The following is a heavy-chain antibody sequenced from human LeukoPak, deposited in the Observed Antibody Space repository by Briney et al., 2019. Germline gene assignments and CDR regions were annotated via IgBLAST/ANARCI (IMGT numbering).Heavy chain of an antibody. V-gene: IGHV4-4*07. Sequence: SETLSLTCTVSGGSISSYYWSWIRQPAGKGLEWIGRIYTSGSTNYNPSLKSRVTMSVDTSKNQFSLKLSSVTAAGTAVYYCARVQVSSSWGNYYYYYMDVWGKGTTVTVSS. J-gene: IGHJ6*03. D-gene: IGHD6-13*01. CDR1: GGSISSYY. CDR3: ARVQVSSSWGNYYYYYMDV. CDR2: IYTSGST.